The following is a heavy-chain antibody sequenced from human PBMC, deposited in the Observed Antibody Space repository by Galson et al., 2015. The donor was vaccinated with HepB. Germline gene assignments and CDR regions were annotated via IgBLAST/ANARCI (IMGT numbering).Heavy chain of an antibody. V-gene: IGHV3-30*14. Sequence: SLRLSCATSGISFDSYAMHWVRQAPGKGLEWMAVISYDGGTTFHADSVKGRFTISRDNSGKTLYLQMNSLRSDDTAIYYCAYGSGSYSLDNWGQGTLVTVPS. CDR1: GISFDSYA. CDR3: AYGSGSYSLDN. CDR2: ISYDGGTT. J-gene: IGHJ4*02. D-gene: IGHD3-10*01.